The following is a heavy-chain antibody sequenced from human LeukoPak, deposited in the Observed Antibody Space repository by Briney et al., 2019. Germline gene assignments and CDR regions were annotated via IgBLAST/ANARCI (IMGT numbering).Heavy chain of an antibody. CDR1: GFTFGDYT. Sequence: GGSLRLSCAASGFTFGDYTMHWVRQAPGKGLVWVARISPDGSSALSADSVRGRFTISRDNADNTLYLQLNSLRAEDTAVYYCARVSFCPRCHFDYWGQGTLVTVSS. J-gene: IGHJ4*02. D-gene: IGHD3-3*01. V-gene: IGHV3-74*03. CDR3: ARVSFCPRCHFDY. CDR2: ISPDGSSA.